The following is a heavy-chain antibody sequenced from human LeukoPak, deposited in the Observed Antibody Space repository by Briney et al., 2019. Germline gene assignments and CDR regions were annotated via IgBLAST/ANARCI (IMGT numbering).Heavy chain of an antibody. CDR1: GGSISSYY. CDR3: ARHGKTGYSSSWSASAFDY. V-gene: IGHV4-59*08. Sequence: SETLSLTCTVSGGSISSYYWSWLRQPPGKGLEWIGYIYYSGSTNYNPSLKSRVTISVDTSKNQFSLKLSSVTAADTAVYYCARHGKTGYSSSWSASAFDYWGQGTLVTVSS. CDR2: IYYSGST. D-gene: IGHD6-13*01. J-gene: IGHJ4*02.